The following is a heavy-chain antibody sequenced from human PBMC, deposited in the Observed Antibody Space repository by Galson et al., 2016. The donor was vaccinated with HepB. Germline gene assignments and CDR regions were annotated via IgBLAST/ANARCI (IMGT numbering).Heavy chain of an antibody. CDR1: GYTFTSNP. CDR2: IRTGSGDT. V-gene: IGHV1-3*04. Sequence: SVKVSCKASGYTFTSNPIHWVRQAPGQSPEWMGRIRTGSGDTEYSETFQDRLTITKDTSTTTAYMELSNLRPEDTAIYYCGRDLFSATAATNWGQGTLVTVS. CDR3: GRDLFSATAATN. D-gene: IGHD3-10*01. J-gene: IGHJ4*02.